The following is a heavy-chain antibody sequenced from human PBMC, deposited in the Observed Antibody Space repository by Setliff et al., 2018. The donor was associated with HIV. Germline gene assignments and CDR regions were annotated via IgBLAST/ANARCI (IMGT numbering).Heavy chain of an antibody. J-gene: IGHJ4*02. CDR3: ARAPRIGVAGEFVY. D-gene: IGHD6-19*01. V-gene: IGHV4-4*09. CDR2: IYTNGSV. Sequence: PSETLSLTCTVSGGSISSYCWSWIRQPPGQGREWIGYIYTNGSVNYNPSLNSRVTISVASSKTQYSLKVNSVTAADTAVDYCARAPRIGVAGEFVYWGQGTLVTVSS. CDR1: GGSISSYC.